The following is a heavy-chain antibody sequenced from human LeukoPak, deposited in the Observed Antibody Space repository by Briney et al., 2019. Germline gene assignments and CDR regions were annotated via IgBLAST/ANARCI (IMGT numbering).Heavy chain of an antibody. V-gene: IGHV4-34*01. CDR1: GGSFSGYY. Sequence: PSETLSLTCAVYGGSFSGYYWSWIRQPPGKGLEWIGEINHSGSTNYNPSLKSRVTISVDTSKNQFSLKLSSVTAADTAVYYCAGGVVAATDDWFDPWGQGTLVTVSS. D-gene: IGHD2-15*01. J-gene: IGHJ5*02. CDR2: INHSGST. CDR3: AGGVVAATDDWFDP.